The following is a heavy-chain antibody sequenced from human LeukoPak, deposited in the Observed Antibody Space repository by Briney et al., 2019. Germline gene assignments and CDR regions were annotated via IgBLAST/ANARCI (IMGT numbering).Heavy chain of an antibody. CDR1: GGSISSYY. Sequence: SSETLSLTCTVSGGSISSYYWSWIRQPPGKGLEWIGYIYYSGSTNYNPSLKSRVTISVDTSKNQFSLKLSSVTAADTAVYYCARVGYDILTGYYSGFDYWGQGTLVTVSS. J-gene: IGHJ4*02. CDR2: IYYSGST. D-gene: IGHD3-9*01. CDR3: ARVGYDILTGYYSGFDY. V-gene: IGHV4-59*01.